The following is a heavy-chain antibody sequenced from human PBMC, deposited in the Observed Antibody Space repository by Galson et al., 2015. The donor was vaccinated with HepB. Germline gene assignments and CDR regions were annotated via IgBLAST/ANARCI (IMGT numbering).Heavy chain of an antibody. CDR1: GFTFSSYG. CDR2: IWYDGSNK. J-gene: IGHJ3*02. CDR3: ARRQATVTTRGTAFDI. D-gene: IGHD4-17*01. V-gene: IGHV3-33*08. Sequence: SLRLSCAASGFTFSSYGMHWVRQAPGKGLEWVAVIWYDGSNKYYADSVKGRFTISRDNSKNTLYLQMNSLRAEGTAVYYCARRQATVTTRGTAFDIWGQGTMVTVSS.